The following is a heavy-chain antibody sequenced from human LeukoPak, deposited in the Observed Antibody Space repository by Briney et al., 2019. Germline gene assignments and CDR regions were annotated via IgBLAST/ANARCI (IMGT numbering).Heavy chain of an antibody. CDR3: ASRKLGNDY. V-gene: IGHV4-61*05. D-gene: IGHD7-27*01. CDR2: IYYTGT. Sequence: PSETLSLTCTVSGGSISSSSYYWGRIRQPPGKGLEWIGYIYYTGTSYNPSLKSRVTISADTSKNQFSLNLSSVTAADTAVYYCASRKLGNDYWGQGTLVTVSS. J-gene: IGHJ4*02. CDR1: GGSISSSSYY.